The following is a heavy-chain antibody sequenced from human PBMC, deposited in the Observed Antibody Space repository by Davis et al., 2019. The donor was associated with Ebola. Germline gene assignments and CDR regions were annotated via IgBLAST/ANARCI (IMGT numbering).Heavy chain of an antibody. CDR2: IYPGDSDT. J-gene: IGHJ6*02. D-gene: IGHD3-3*01. Sequence: GESLKISCTGSGYSFTSYWIGWVRQMPGKGLEWMAIIYPGDSDTSYSPSFKGQVTISADKSISTAYLQWSSLKASDTAMYYCARHRLLNYDFWSGYPLYYYGMDVWGQGTTVTVSS. V-gene: IGHV5-51*01. CDR3: ARHRLLNYDFWSGYPLYYYGMDV. CDR1: GYSFTSYW.